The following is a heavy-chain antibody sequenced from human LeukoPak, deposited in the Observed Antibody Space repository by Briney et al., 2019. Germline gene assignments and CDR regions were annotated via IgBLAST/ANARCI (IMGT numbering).Heavy chain of an antibody. CDR1: GFSFSTYW. CDR3: AREVYSSSRPADAFDI. CDR2: IMQDGSEK. D-gene: IGHD6-13*01. Sequence: GVSLRLSCLGSGFSFSTYWMGWVRQAPGKGLEWVANIMQDGSEKNYVDSVKGRFTISRDNARNSLYLQLDSLGAEDTAVYYCAREVYSSSRPADAFDIWGQGTVVTVSS. J-gene: IGHJ3*02. V-gene: IGHV3-7*01.